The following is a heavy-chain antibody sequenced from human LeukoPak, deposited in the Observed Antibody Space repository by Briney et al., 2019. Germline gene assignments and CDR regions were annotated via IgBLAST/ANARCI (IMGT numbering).Heavy chain of an antibody. D-gene: IGHD4-11*01. CDR1: GFTFDDYG. J-gene: IGHJ6*03. CDR3: ARGGPYSNYYYYYYMDV. CDR2: INWNGGST. Sequence: PGGSLRLSCAASGFTFDDYGMSWVRQAPGKGLEWVSGINWNGGSTGYADSVKGRFTTSRDNAKNSLYLQMNSLRAEDTALYYCARGGPYSNYYYYYYMDVWGKGTTVTVSS. V-gene: IGHV3-20*04.